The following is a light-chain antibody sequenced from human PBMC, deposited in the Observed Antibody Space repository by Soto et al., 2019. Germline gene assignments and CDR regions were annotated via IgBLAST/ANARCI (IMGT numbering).Light chain of an antibody. V-gene: IGKV1-6*01. CDR3: QQYYSYPRT. CDR2: AAS. J-gene: IGKJ1*01. CDR1: QGIGND. Sequence: QMLQSTSSLSASVGDRVTLTCRASQGIGNDLGWYQQKPGKAPKLLIYAASSLQSGVPSRFSGSGSGTDFTLTISCLQSEDFAAYYCQQYYSYPRTFGQGTKVDI.